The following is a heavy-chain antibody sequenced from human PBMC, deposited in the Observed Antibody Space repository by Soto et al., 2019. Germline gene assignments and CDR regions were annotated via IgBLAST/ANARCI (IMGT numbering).Heavy chain of an antibody. V-gene: IGHV3-53*04. CDR1: GFTVSSNY. J-gene: IGHJ3*02. CDR2: IYSGGST. Sequence: GGSLRLSCAASGFTVSSNYMSCVRQAPGKGLEWVSVIYSGGSTYYADSVKGRFTISRHNSKNTLYLQMNSLRAEDTAVYYCARNDDYYAFDIWGQGKMVTVSS. D-gene: IGHD4-17*01. CDR3: ARNDDYYAFDI.